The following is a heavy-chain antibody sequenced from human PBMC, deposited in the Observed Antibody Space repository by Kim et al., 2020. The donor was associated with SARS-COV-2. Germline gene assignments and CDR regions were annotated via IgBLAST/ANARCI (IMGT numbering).Heavy chain of an antibody. CDR2: IDWDDDK. CDR3: ARIYMGGSGSYYYYYGMDV. Sequence: SGPTLVNPTQTLTLTCTFSGFSLSTSGMCVSWIRQPPGKALEWLALIDWDDDKYYSTSLKTRLTISKDTSKNQVVLTMTNMDPVDTATYYCARIYMGGSGSYYYYYGMDVWGQGTTVTVSS. CDR1: GFSLSTSGMC. J-gene: IGHJ6*02. V-gene: IGHV2-70*01. D-gene: IGHD3-10*01.